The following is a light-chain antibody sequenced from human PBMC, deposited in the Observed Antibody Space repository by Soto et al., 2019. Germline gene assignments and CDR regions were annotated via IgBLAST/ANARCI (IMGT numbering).Light chain of an antibody. CDR2: GVS. J-gene: IGLJ1*01. V-gene: IGLV2-14*01. CDR1: GSDVGGYNY. Sequence: QSALTQPASVSGSPGQSIAISCTGSGSDVGGYNYVSWYQQHPGKAPKLIIYGVSHRPSGVSPRFSASKSGNTASLTISGLQAEDETDYYCFSYTSSGTYVFGTGTKVTVL. CDR3: FSYTSSGTYV.